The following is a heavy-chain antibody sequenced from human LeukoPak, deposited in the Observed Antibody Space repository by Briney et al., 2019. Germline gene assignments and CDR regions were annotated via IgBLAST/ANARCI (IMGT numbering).Heavy chain of an antibody. D-gene: IGHD5-12*01. V-gene: IGHV4-30-4*08. CDR1: GGSISSGDYY. CDR2: IYYSGST. J-gene: IGHJ4*02. CDR3: ARDLIQLRFFDY. Sequence: PSQTLSLTCTVSGGSISSGDYYWRWIRQPPGTGLEWIGYIYYSGSTYYNPSLKSRVTISVDTSKNQFSLKLSSVTAADTAVYYCARDLIQLRFFDYWGQGTLVTVSS.